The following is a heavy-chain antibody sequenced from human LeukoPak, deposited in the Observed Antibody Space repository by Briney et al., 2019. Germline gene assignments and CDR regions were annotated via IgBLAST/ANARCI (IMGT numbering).Heavy chain of an antibody. D-gene: IGHD6-13*01. CDR3: AGTGPAAATPLFDY. V-gene: IGHV3-11*01. CDR2: ISSSGSTI. J-gene: IGHJ4*02. Sequence: GGSLRLSCAASGFTFSDYYMSWIRQAPGKGLEGGSYISSSGSTIYYADSVKGRFTISRDNAKNSLYLQMNSLRAEDTAVYYCAGTGPAAATPLFDYWGQGTLVTVSS. CDR1: GFTFSDYY.